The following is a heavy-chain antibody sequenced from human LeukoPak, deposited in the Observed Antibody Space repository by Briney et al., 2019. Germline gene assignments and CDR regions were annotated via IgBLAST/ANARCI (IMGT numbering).Heavy chain of an antibody. D-gene: IGHD6-13*01. V-gene: IGHV4-59*01. Sequence: SETLSLTCTVSGGSISSYYWSWIRQPPGKGLEWIGYIYYSGSTNYNPSLKSRVTISVDTSKNQFSLKLSSVTAADTAVYYCARDAAGTWDNWLDPWGQGTLVTVSS. CDR2: IYYSGST. CDR1: GGSISSYY. J-gene: IGHJ5*02. CDR3: ARDAAGTWDNWLDP.